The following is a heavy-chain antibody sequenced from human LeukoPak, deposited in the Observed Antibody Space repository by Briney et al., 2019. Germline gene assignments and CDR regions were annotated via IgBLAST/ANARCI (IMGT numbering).Heavy chain of an antibody. Sequence: RPSETLFLTCTVSGGSISSYYWSWIRQPPGKGLEWIGYIYYSGSTNYNPSLKSRVTISVDTSKNQFSLKLSSVTAADTAVYYCARGSCSGGSCSGWFDPWGQGTLVTVSS. CDR2: IYYSGST. D-gene: IGHD2-15*01. CDR3: ARGSCSGGSCSGWFDP. J-gene: IGHJ5*02. V-gene: IGHV4-59*01. CDR1: GGSISSYY.